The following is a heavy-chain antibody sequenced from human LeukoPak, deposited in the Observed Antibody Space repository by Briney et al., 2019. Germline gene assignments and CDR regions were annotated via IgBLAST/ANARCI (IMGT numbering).Heavy chain of an antibody. CDR1: GFTFSSYG. Sequence: HPGGSLRLSCAASGFTFSSYGMHWVRQAPGKGLEWVAFIRYDGSNKYYRNSVKGRFTISRDNSKYTLYLQMNSLRAEDTAVYYCASQTAGTFDYWGQGTLVTVSS. J-gene: IGHJ4*02. CDR2: IRYDGSNK. CDR3: ASQTAGTFDY. V-gene: IGHV3-30*02. D-gene: IGHD3-10*01.